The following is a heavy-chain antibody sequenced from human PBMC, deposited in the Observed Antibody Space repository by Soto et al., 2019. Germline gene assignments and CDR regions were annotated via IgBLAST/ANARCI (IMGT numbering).Heavy chain of an antibody. CDR1: GFTFSSYA. CDR3: ARARYNWNDGSFLDY. V-gene: IGHV3-64*01. Sequence: EVQLVESGGGLVQPGGSLRLSCAASGFTFSSYAMHWVRQAPGKGLEYVSAISSNGGSTYYANSVKGRFTISRDNSKNTLYLQIGSLRAEDMAVYYCARARYNWNDGSFLDYWGQGTLVTVSS. D-gene: IGHD1-20*01. CDR2: ISSNGGST. J-gene: IGHJ4*02.